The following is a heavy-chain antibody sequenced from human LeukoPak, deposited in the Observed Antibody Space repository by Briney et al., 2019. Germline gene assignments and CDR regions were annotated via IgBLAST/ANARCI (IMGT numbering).Heavy chain of an antibody. V-gene: IGHV1-2*06. CDR2: INPNNGGT. Sequence: ASVKVSCKASGYTFSGYYIHWVRQAPGQGLEWMGRINPNNGGTNYAQKFQGRVTMTRDMSMSTAYMELSRLRSDDTAVYYCASTKYVWGSYRTPNDAFDIWGQGTMVTVSS. J-gene: IGHJ3*02. CDR1: GYTFSGYY. D-gene: IGHD3-16*02. CDR3: ASTKYVWGSYRTPNDAFDI.